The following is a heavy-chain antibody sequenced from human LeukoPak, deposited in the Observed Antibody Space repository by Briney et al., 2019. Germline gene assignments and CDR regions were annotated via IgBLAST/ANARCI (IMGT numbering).Heavy chain of an antibody. CDR3: ARDMGWQQFDQ. Sequence: GGSLRLSCVASRFTFSNYWMTWVRQAPGKGLERVANIKKDGTETYYMESVRGRFTISRDNAGNSLYLQMNSLTVEDTAVYYCARDMGWQQFDQWGQGTLVTVSS. D-gene: IGHD5-24*01. CDR2: IKKDGTET. CDR1: RFTFSNYW. J-gene: IGHJ4*02. V-gene: IGHV3-7*01.